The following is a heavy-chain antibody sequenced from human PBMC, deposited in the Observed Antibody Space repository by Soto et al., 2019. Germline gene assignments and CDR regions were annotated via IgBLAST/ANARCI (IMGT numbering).Heavy chain of an antibody. D-gene: IGHD6-13*01. J-gene: IGHJ6*03. Sequence: GGSLRLSCAASGFTFSSYSMNWVRQAPGKGLEWVSSISSSSSTIYYADSVKGRFTISRDNAKNSLYLQMNSLRAEDTAEYYWARVRQLFPHYYYYYMDVGRKGTRVTVS. V-gene: IGHV3-48*01. CDR1: GFTFSSYS. CDR2: ISSSSSTI. CDR3: ARVRQLFPHYYYYYMDV.